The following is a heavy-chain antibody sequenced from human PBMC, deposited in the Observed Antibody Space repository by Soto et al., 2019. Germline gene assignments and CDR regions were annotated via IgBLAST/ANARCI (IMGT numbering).Heavy chain of an antibody. CDR1: GGTFNSYA. D-gene: IGHD2-21*02. CDR3: ARVSCGGDCYYHNYYGMDV. CDR2: IIPVFGTT. V-gene: IGHV1-69*01. Sequence: QVQLVQSGAEVKKPGSSVKVSCKASGGTFNSYAISWVRQAPGQGLEWMGGIIPVFGTTNYARKFQGRVTITADEFTSTAYMELSSLRSEDTAVYFCARVSCGGDCYYHNYYGMDVWGQGTTVSVSS. J-gene: IGHJ6*02.